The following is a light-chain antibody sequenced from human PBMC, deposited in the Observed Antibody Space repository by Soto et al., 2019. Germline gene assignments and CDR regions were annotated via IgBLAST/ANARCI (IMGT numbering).Light chain of an antibody. CDR2: DAS. V-gene: IGKV3-20*01. J-gene: IGKJ1*01. CDR1: QSVGGSF. Sequence: EIVMTQSPATLSLSPGERATLSCRASQSVGGSFLAWYQQKPGQAPRLLIYDASSRATGIPDRFSGSESGTDFTLTISRLEPEDFAVYYCQQYGISPQAFGQGTKVDIK. CDR3: QQYGISPQA.